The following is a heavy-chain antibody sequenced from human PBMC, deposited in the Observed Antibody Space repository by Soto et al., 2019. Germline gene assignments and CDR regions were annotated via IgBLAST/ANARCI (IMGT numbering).Heavy chain of an antibody. CDR1: GFTFSSYS. D-gene: IGHD3-3*01. V-gene: IGHV3-21*01. CDR2: ISSSSSYI. CDR3: ARDYDFWSGYTYYFDY. J-gene: IGHJ4*02. Sequence: GGSLRLSCAASGFTFSSYSMNWVRQAPGKGLEWVSSISSSSSYIYYADSVKGRFTISRDNAKNSLYLQMNSLRAEDTAVYYCARDYDFWSGYTYYFDYWGQGTLVTVSS.